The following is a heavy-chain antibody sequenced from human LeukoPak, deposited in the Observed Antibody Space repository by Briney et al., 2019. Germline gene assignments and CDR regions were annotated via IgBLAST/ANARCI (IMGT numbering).Heavy chain of an antibody. J-gene: IGHJ4*02. CDR3: AKGGGYSYGPQYNFDY. CDR1: ALTFSSYA. V-gene: IGHV3-23*01. CDR2: ITGSGGGT. Sequence: GGSLRLSCAASALTFSSYAMSWVRQAPGKGLEWVSAITGSGGGTFYADSVKGLFTISRDNSKNTLYLEMNSLRADDTAVYYCAKGGGYSYGPQYNFDYWGQGTLVTVSS. D-gene: IGHD5-18*01.